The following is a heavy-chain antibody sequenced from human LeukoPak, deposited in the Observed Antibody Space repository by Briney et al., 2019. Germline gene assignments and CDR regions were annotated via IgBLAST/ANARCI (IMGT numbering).Heavy chain of an antibody. CDR3: ARDQGYDFWSGYYLLDY. Sequence: SETLSLTCTVSGGSISNYYWSWIRQAPGRGLEWIGYIYYTGSTKYNPSLKSRATISVDTSNNQLSLKLRSVTAADTAIYYCARDQGYDFWSGYYLLDYWGQGTLVTVSS. V-gene: IGHV4-59*01. D-gene: IGHD3-3*01. CDR2: IYYTGST. CDR1: GGSISNYY. J-gene: IGHJ4*02.